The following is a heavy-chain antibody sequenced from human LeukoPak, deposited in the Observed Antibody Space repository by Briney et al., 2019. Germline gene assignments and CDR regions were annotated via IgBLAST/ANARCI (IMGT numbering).Heavy chain of an antibody. CDR2: INPNSGGT. J-gene: IGHJ4*02. CDR1: GYTFTGYY. Sequence: SVTVSCKASGYTFTGYYMHWVRQAPGQGLAWMGWINPNSGGTNYAQKFQGRVTMTRDASISKAYMELSRLSSDDTAVYYCARDWGTTVTPLDYWGQGTLVTVSS. D-gene: IGHD4-17*01. CDR3: ARDWGTTVTPLDY. V-gene: IGHV1-2*02.